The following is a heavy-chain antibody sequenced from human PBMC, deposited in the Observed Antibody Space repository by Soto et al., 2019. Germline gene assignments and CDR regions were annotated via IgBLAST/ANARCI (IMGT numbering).Heavy chain of an antibody. CDR3: ARQRGSSSSFDYYYGMDV. Sequence: PGESLNISCKGSGYSYTSYWIGWVRQMPGKGLEWMGIIYPGDSDTRYSPSFQGQVTISADKSISTAYLQWSSLKASDTAMYYCARQRGSSSSFDYYYGMDVWAQGTTVTVSS. V-gene: IGHV5-51*01. J-gene: IGHJ6*02. CDR2: IYPGDSDT. D-gene: IGHD6-6*01. CDR1: GYSYTSYW.